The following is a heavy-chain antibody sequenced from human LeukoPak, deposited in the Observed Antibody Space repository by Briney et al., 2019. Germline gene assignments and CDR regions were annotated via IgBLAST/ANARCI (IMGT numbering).Heavy chain of an antibody. J-gene: IGHJ4*02. CDR1: GFTFSTYW. D-gene: IGHD6-13*01. Sequence: GGSLRLSCAASGFTFSTYWMSGVRQAPGKGLEWVANIKEDGSEKYYVDSVKGRFTISRDNAKNSLYLQMNSLRAEDTAVYYCARQDIVERIAAAGIWGRIGKRGINFDYWGQGTLVTVSS. CDR3: ARQDIVERIAAAGIWGRIGKRGINFDY. V-gene: IGHV3-7*01. CDR2: IKEDGSEK.